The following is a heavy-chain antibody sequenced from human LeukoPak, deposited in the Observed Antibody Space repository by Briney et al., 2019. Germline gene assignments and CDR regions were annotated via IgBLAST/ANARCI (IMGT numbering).Heavy chain of an antibody. CDR3: AGSSSWYYYFDY. CDR2: ISYDGSNK. D-gene: IGHD6-13*01. Sequence: GGSLRLSCAASGFTFSSYGMHWVRQAPGKGLEWVAVISYDGSNKYYADSVKGRFTISRDNSKNTLYLQMNSLRAEDTAVYYCAGSSSWYYYFDYWGQGTLVTVSS. J-gene: IGHJ4*02. V-gene: IGHV3-30*03. CDR1: GFTFSSYG.